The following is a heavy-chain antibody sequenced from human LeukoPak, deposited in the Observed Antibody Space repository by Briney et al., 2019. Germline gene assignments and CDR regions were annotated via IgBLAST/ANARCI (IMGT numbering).Heavy chain of an antibody. CDR2: IYYSGST. CDR3: ARGDYYDTRGNFDY. J-gene: IGHJ4*02. D-gene: IGHD3-22*01. V-gene: IGHV4-39*07. CDR1: GGSISSSSYY. Sequence: SETLSLTCTVSGGSISSSSYYWGWIRQPPGKGLEWIGSIYYSGSTYYNPSLKSRVTISVDTSKNQFSLKLSSVTAADTAVCYCARGDYYDTRGNFDYWGQGTLVTVSS.